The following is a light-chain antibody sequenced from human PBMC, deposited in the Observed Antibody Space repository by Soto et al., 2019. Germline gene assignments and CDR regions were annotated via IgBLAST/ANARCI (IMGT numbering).Light chain of an antibody. Sequence: QAVVTQSPSASASLGASVRLTCTLSSGHSSYAIAWHQQQPEKGPRYLMKINSDGSHRKGDGIPDLFSGSSSGAERYLTISSLQSEDEADYYCQTWGTGPWVFGGGTKVTVL. CDR2: INSDGSH. CDR1: SGHSSYA. J-gene: IGLJ3*02. CDR3: QTWGTGPWV. V-gene: IGLV4-69*01.